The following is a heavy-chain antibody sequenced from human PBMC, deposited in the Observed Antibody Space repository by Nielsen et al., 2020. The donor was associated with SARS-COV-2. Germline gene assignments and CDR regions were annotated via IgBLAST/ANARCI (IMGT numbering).Heavy chain of an antibody. Sequence: GESLKISCAASGFTFSSYAMSWVRQAPGKGLEWVSAISGSGGSTYYADSVKGRFTISRDNSKNTLYLQMNSLRAEDTAVYYCALVQWLEGVWGQGTTVIVSS. CDR3: ALVQWLEGV. D-gene: IGHD6-19*01. V-gene: IGHV3-23*01. J-gene: IGHJ6*02. CDR1: GFTFSSYA. CDR2: ISGSGGST.